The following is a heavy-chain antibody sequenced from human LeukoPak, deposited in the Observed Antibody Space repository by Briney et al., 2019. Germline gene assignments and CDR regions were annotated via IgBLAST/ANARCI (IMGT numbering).Heavy chain of an antibody. V-gene: IGHV5-51*01. CDR1: GYSFTNYW. CDR3: ARFGTTSSRWFDP. Sequence: LGESLKISCKGSGYSFTNYWIGWVRQMPGKGLEWMGIIYPGGSDTRYSPSFQGQVTISADKSITTAYLQWSSVEASDTAIYYCARFGTTSSRWFDPWGQGTLVTVSS. CDR2: IYPGGSDT. J-gene: IGHJ5*02. D-gene: IGHD6-6*01.